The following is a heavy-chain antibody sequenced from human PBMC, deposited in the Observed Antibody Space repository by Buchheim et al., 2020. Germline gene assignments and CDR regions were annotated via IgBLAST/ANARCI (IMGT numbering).Heavy chain of an antibody. V-gene: IGHV1-46*01. J-gene: IGHJ6*02. D-gene: IGHD4-11*01. CDR2: INPSGGST. CDR1: GYTFTSYY. CDR3: ARAIYSNYGMDV. Sequence: QVQLVQSGAEVKKPGASVKVSCKASGYTFTSYYMHWVRQAPGQGLEWMGIINPSGGSTSYAQKFQGRVTITADKSTSTAYMELSSLRSEDTAVYYCARAIYSNYGMDVWGQGTT.